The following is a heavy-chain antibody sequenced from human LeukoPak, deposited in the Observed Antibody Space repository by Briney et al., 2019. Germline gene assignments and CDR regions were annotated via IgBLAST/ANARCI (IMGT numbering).Heavy chain of an antibody. Sequence: PGGSLRLSCAASGFTFSSYSMNWVRQAPGKGLEWVSSISSSNSYIYYADSVKGRFTISRDNAKNSLYLQMNSLRAEDTAVYYCARDIGGTAMVKDYWGQGTLVTVSS. CDR3: ARDIGGTAMVKDY. CDR2: ISSSNSYI. D-gene: IGHD5-18*01. V-gene: IGHV3-21*01. CDR1: GFTFSSYS. J-gene: IGHJ4*02.